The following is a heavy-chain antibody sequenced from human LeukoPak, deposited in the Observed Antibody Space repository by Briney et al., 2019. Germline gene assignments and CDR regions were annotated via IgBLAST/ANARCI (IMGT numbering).Heavy chain of an antibody. CDR1: GGSISSSSYY. CDR2: IYASGST. V-gene: IGHV4-39*07. Sequence: SETLSLTCTVSGGSISSSSYYWGWIRQPPGKGLEWIGRIYASGSTNYNPSLKSRVTMSVDTSKNQFSLKLSSVTATDTAVYYCAREQRWLQSLDYWGQGTLVTVSS. CDR3: AREQRWLQSLDY. J-gene: IGHJ4*02. D-gene: IGHD5-24*01.